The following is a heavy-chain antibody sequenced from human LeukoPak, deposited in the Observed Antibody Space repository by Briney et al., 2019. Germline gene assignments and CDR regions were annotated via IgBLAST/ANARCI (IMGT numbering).Heavy chain of an antibody. D-gene: IGHD3-22*01. CDR1: GGSISSYY. Sequence: PSETLSLTCTVSGGSISSYYWNWIRQPAGKGLEWIGRIYTSGSTNYNPSLKSRVTISVDTSKNQFSLKLSSVTAADTAVYYCARTLYDSSGYGGGWFDPWGQGTLVTVSS. CDR2: IYTSGST. J-gene: IGHJ5*02. V-gene: IGHV4-4*07. CDR3: ARTLYDSSGYGGGWFDP.